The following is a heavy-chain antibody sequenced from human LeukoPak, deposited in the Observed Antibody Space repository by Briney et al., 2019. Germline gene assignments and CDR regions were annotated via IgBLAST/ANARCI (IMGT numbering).Heavy chain of an antibody. CDR2: IDTKTGNP. V-gene: IGHV7-4-1*02. CDR3: AIYPSDSSGYFSY. CDR1: GYTFSSCA. Sequence: VASVKVSCKASGYTFSSCAINWVRQAPGQGLEYMGWIDTKTGNPTYAQGFTGRFVFSLDTSVSTAYLQISSLKAEDTAVYYCAIYPSDSSGYFSYWGQGALVTVSS. J-gene: IGHJ4*02. D-gene: IGHD3-22*01.